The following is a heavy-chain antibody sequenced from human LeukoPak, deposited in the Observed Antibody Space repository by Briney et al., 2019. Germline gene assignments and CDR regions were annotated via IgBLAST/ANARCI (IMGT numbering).Heavy chain of an antibody. CDR3: AREGVHRYFDWLPHYYYYGMDV. Sequence: ASVKVSCKASGYTFTGYYMHWVRQAPGQGLEWMGWINPNSGGTNYAQKFQGRVTMTRDTSISTAYMELSRLRSDDTAVYYCAREGVHRYFDWLPHYYYYGMDVWGQGTTVTVSS. V-gene: IGHV1-2*02. CDR1: GYTFTGYY. CDR2: INPNSGGT. D-gene: IGHD3-9*01. J-gene: IGHJ6*02.